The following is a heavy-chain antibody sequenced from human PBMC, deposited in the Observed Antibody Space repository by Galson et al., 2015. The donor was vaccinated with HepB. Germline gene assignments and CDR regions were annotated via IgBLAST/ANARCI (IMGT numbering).Heavy chain of an antibody. J-gene: IGHJ4*02. CDR3: AKLGSSGWYGLTYDY. V-gene: IGHV3-23*01. CDR2: ISGSGGST. Sequence: SLRLSCAASGFTFSSYAMSWVRQAPGKGLEWVSAISGSGGSTYYADSVKGRFTISRDNSKNTLYLQMNSLRAEDTAVYYCAKLGSSGWYGLTYDYWGQGTLVTVSS. CDR1: GFTFSSYA. D-gene: IGHD6-19*01.